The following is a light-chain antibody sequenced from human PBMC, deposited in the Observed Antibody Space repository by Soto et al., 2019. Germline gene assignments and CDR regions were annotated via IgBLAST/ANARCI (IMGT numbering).Light chain of an antibody. V-gene: IGLV2-8*01. J-gene: IGLJ3*02. CDR2: DVT. CDR1: SSDVGTHGY. CDR3: MCYAGGNNWV. Sequence: QSVLTRPPSASGSPGQSVTISCTGTSSDVGTHGYVSWYQQHAGKAPKLMIYDVTKRPSGVPDRFSGSKSANTASLTVPGLQAEDEADYYCMCYAGGNNWVFGGGTKLTVL.